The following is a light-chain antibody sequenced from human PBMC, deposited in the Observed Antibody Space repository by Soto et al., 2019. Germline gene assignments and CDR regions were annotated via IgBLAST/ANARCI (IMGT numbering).Light chain of an antibody. CDR3: ISYASTRTYV. V-gene: IGLV2-14*01. CDR2: DVT. J-gene: IGLJ1*01. CDR1: SSDVGGYDY. Sequence: QSVLTQPASVSGSPGQSITISCTGTSSDVGGYDYVSWYQQHPGKAPKLMIYDVTNRPSGVSNRFSGSKSGNTASLTISGPQVEDEADYYCISYASTRTYVFGTGTKVTVL.